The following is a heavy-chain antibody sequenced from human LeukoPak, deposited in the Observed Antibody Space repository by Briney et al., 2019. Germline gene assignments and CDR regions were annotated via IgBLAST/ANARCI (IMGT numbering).Heavy chain of an antibody. D-gene: IGHD2-2*01. J-gene: IGHJ5*02. V-gene: IGHV1-18*01. Sequence: GASVKVSCKASGYTFTSYEISWVRQAPGQGLEWMGWISVYNGNTNYAQNLQGRVTMTTDTSTSTAYMELRSLRSDDTAVYYCARNAVSCSSTSCYSFDPRGQGTLVTVSS. CDR3: ARNAVSCSSTSCYSFDP. CDR1: GYTFTSYE. CDR2: ISVYNGNT.